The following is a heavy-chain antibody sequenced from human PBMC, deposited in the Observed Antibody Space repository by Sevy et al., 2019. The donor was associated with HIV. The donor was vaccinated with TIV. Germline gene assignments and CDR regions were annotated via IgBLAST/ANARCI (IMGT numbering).Heavy chain of an antibody. D-gene: IGHD3-16*01. CDR1: GYTFTTYG. CDR3: AGDKPQGVVIIPGSMWGGVDY. J-gene: IGHJ4*02. Sequence: ASVKVSCAASGYTFTTYGISWVRQAPGQGLEWMGWISGYTGNTNFARSFQGRVTMTTDTSTSTAYMELRSLTSDDTAAYYCAGDKPQGVVIIPGSMWGGVDYWGQGTLVTVSS. V-gene: IGHV1-18*01. CDR2: ISGYTGNT.